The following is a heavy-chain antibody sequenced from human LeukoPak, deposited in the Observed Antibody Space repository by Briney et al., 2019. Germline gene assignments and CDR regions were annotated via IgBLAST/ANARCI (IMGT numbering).Heavy chain of an antibody. CDR1: GFTFSSYW. CDR3: AKDIGVLYAFDI. Sequence: PGGSLRLSCAASGFTFSSYWMSWVRQAPGKGLEWVANIKQDGSEKYYVDSVKGRFTNSRDNAKNSLYLQMNSLRAEDTALYYCAKDIGVLYAFDIWAKGQWSPSLQ. V-gene: IGHV3-7*03. J-gene: IGHJ3*02. CDR2: IKQDGSEK. D-gene: IGHD3-3*01.